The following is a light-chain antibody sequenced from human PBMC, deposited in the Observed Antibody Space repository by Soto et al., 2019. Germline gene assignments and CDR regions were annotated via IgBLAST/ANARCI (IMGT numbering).Light chain of an antibody. CDR1: QSVSSSY. V-gene: IGKV3-15*01. Sequence: EIVLTQSPGTLSLSPGERATLSCRASQSVSSSYLAWYQQKPGQSPRLLIYDVSHRATGVPARFSGTGSETDFTLTISGLQSEDSAVYFCQQYNNWPFSFGQGTRLEIK. CDR2: DVS. J-gene: IGKJ5*01. CDR3: QQYNNWPFS.